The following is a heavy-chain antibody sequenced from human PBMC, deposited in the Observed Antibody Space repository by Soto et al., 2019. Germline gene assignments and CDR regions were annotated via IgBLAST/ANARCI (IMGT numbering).Heavy chain of an antibody. CDR3: ARQWEDYGDYVGLDYYYYMDV. V-gene: IGHV4-61*08. Sequence: SETLSLTCTVSGGSISSGGYYWSWIRQHPGKGLEWIGYIYYSGSTNYNPSLKSRVTISVDTSKNQFSLKLSSVTAADTAVYYCARQWEDYGDYVGLDYYYYMDVWGKGTTVTVSS. J-gene: IGHJ6*03. CDR2: IYYSGST. CDR1: GGSISSGGYY. D-gene: IGHD4-17*01.